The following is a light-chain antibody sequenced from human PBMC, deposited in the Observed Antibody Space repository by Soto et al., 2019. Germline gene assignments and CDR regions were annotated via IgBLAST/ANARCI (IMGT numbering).Light chain of an antibody. CDR3: SSYTSSSNFVV. J-gene: IGLJ2*01. Sequence: QSVLTQPASVSGSPGQSLTIFCTGTSSDVGGYNYVSWYQQHPGKAPKLMIYDVSDRPSGVSNRFSGSKSGNTASLTISGLQAEDEADYYCSSYTSSSNFVVFGGGTKLTVL. V-gene: IGLV2-14*01. CDR1: SSDVGGYNY. CDR2: DVS.